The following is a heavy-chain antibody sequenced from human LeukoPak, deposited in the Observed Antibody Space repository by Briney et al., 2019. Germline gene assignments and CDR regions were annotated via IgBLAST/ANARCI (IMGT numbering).Heavy chain of an antibody. Sequence: GGSLRLSCGASGFSFSMFWMTWVRQAPGKGLEWVANIKQDGSEQYYVDSVKGRFTISRDNAKSSLYLQMNRLRVEDTAVYYCARLADYDYVWGSDSWGQGTLVTVSS. CDR2: IKQDGSEQ. V-gene: IGHV3-7*01. J-gene: IGHJ4*02. CDR3: ARLADYDYVWGSDS. D-gene: IGHD3-16*01. CDR1: GFSFSMFW.